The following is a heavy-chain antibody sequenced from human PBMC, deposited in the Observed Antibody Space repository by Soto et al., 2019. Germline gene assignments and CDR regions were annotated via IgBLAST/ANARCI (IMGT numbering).Heavy chain of an antibody. Sequence: ASVKVSCKASGYTFTSYGISWVRHAPGQGLEWMGWISAYNGNTNYAQKLQGRVTMTTDTSTSTAYMELRSLRSDDTAVYYCARGYAVAVAGDYFDYWGQGTLVTVSS. D-gene: IGHD6-19*01. CDR2: ISAYNGNT. CDR3: ARGYAVAVAGDYFDY. V-gene: IGHV1-18*01. CDR1: GYTFTSYG. J-gene: IGHJ4*02.